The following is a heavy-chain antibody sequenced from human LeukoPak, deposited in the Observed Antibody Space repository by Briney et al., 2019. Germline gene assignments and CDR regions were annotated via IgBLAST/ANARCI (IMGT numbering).Heavy chain of an antibody. CDR1: GGSISSYY. V-gene: IGHV4-59*04. Sequence: SETLSLTCTVSGGSISSYYWSWIRQPPGKGLEWIGYIYYSGSTYYNPSLKSRVTISVDTSKNQFSLKLSSVTAADTAVYYCASSGYYYSPTHFDYWGQGTLVTVSS. CDR2: IYYSGST. CDR3: ASSGYYYSPTHFDY. J-gene: IGHJ4*02. D-gene: IGHD3-22*01.